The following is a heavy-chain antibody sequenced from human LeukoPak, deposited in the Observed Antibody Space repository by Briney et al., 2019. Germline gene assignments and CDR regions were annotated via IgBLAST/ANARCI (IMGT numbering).Heavy chain of an antibody. J-gene: IGHJ6*02. CDR1: GGSFSGYY. Sequence: PSETLSLTCAVYGGSFSGYYWSWIRQPPGKGLEWIGEINHSGSTNYNPSLKSRVTISVDTSKNQFSLKLSSVTAADTAVYYCARGVEQQPVERFVGYYYYGMDVWGQGTTVTVSS. CDR2: INHSGST. D-gene: IGHD6-13*01. V-gene: IGHV4-34*01. CDR3: ARGVEQQPVERFVGYYYYGMDV.